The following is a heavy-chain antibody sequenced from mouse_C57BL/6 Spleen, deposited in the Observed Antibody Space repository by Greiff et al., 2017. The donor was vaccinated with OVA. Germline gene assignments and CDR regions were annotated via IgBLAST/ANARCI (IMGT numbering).Heavy chain of an antibody. J-gene: IGHJ1*01. CDR2: IDPANGNT. V-gene: IGHV14-3*01. CDR3: AREVDYDLLWYFDV. D-gene: IGHD2-4*01. CDR1: GFTINNSY. Sequence: EVKLLESVAELVMPGASVTLSCTASGFTINNSYMHWVKQRPEQGLEWIGRIDPANGNTKYAPKFQGKATITADTSSNTAYLQLSSLTSEDTAIYYCAREVDYDLLWYFDVGGAGTTVTVSS.